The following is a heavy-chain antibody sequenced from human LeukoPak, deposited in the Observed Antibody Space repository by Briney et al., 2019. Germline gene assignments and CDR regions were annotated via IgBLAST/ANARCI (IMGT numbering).Heavy chain of an antibody. Sequence: GASVKVSCKASGYTFTSYAMNWVRQAPGQGLEWMGIINPSGGSTSYAQKFQGRVTMTRDMSTSAVYMELSSLRSEDTAVYYCARPTTVTFLDFDYWGQGTLVTVSS. CDR2: INPSGGST. V-gene: IGHV1-46*01. D-gene: IGHD4-17*01. CDR3: ARPTTVTFLDFDY. J-gene: IGHJ4*02. CDR1: GYTFTSYA.